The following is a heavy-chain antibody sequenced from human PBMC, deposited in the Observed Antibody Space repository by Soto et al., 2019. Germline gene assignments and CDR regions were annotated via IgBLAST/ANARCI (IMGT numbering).Heavy chain of an antibody. CDR3: ARQNYYDSSGYIFFWFDP. V-gene: IGHV4-31*03. CDR1: GGSISSSGYY. Sequence: SETLSLTCTVSGGSISSSGYYWSWIRQHPGKGLEWIGYIYYSGSTYYNPSLKSRVTISVDTSKNQFSLKLSSVTAADTAVYYCARQNYYDSSGYIFFWFDPWGQGTLVTVSS. D-gene: IGHD3-22*01. J-gene: IGHJ5*02. CDR2: IYYSGST.